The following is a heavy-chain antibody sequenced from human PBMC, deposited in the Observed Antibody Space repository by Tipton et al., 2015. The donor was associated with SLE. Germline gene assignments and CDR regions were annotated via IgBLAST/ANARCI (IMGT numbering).Heavy chain of an antibody. J-gene: IGHJ6*02. CDR3: ARGGAVAAYYYYGMDV. Sequence: TLSLTCTVSGGSISSYYWSWIRQPPGKGLEWIGYIYYSGSTNYNPSLKSRVTISVDTSKNQFSLKLSSVTAADTAVYYCARGGAVAAYYYYGMDVWGQGTTVTGSS. CDR2: IYYSGST. V-gene: IGHV4-59*01. CDR1: GGSISSYY. D-gene: IGHD6-19*01.